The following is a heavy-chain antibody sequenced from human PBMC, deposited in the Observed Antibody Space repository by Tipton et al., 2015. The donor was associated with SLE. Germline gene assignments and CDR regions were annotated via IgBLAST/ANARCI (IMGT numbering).Heavy chain of an antibody. D-gene: IGHD3-10*01. J-gene: IGHJ4*02. CDR3: ARTSGDSLGYFDY. Sequence: GLVKPSETLSLTCTVSGGPISSYYWSWIRQPPGKGLEWIGSIYYSGSTYYNPSLKSRVTISVDTSKNQFSLKLSSVTAADTAVYYCARTSGDSLGYFDYWGQGTLVTVSS. CDR1: GGPISSYY. V-gene: IGHV4-59*12. CDR2: IYYSGST.